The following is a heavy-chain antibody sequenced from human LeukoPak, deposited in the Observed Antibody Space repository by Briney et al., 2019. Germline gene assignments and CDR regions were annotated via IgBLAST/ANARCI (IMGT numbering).Heavy chain of an antibody. Sequence: PGGSLRLSCAASGFTFSSYWMHWVRHAPGKGLVWVSRINSDGSSTSYADSVKGRFTISRDNAKNTLYLQMNSLRAEDTAVYYCARDALYGDYAGNWFDPWGQGTLVTVSS. CDR1: GFTFSSYW. D-gene: IGHD4-17*01. V-gene: IGHV3-74*01. J-gene: IGHJ5*02. CDR3: ARDALYGDYAGNWFDP. CDR2: INSDGSST.